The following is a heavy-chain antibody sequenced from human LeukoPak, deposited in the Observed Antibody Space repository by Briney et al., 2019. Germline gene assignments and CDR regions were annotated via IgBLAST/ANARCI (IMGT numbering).Heavy chain of an antibody. Sequence: GGSLRLCCAASGFTFSVGARTWVRKAPGKGLEWVSVIGASGESTYYADSVNGRLTISRDNSKNTLSLQMNSLRVEDTAMYFCAKDIQLSTWGLGTMVTVSS. CDR1: GFTFSVGA. CDR2: IGASGEST. V-gene: IGHV3-23*01. J-gene: IGHJ3*01. CDR3: AKDIQLST. D-gene: IGHD5-18*01.